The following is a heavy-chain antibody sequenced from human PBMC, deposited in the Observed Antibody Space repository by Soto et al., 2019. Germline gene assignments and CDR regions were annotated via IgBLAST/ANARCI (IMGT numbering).Heavy chain of an antibody. CDR1: GGSISSGGYY. J-gene: IGHJ5*02. D-gene: IGHD2-2*01. CDR3: ARESSPLGYCSSTSCFGFDP. Sequence: QVQLQESGPGLVKPSQTLSLTCTVSGGSISSGGYYWSWIRQHPGKGLEWIGYIYYSGSTYYNPSLQCRVTISVDTSKNQFPLKLSSVTAADTAVYYCARESSPLGYCSSTSCFGFDPWGQGTLVTVSS. V-gene: IGHV4-31*03. CDR2: IYYSGST.